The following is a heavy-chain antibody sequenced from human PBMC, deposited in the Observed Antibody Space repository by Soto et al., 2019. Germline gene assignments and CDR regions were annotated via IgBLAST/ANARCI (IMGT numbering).Heavy chain of an antibody. Sequence: QVQLQASGPGLVTPSQTLSLTCTVSGGSISSGYYWSWIRQHPVKGLAWIGYIYYSGNTYYNPSLKSRVSISLDTSKSQFSLKLDSVTAADTAVYYCARDAPVALGVTNSMDVWGQGTTVTVS. CDR1: GGSISSGYY. V-gene: IGHV4-31*03. CDR3: ARDAPVALGVTNSMDV. D-gene: IGHD3-3*02. J-gene: IGHJ6*02. CDR2: IYYSGNT.